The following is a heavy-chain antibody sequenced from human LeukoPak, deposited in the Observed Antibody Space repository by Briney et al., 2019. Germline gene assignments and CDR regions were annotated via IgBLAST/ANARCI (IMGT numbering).Heavy chain of an antibody. CDR1: GYTFTGYY. D-gene: IGHD4-17*01. CDR3: ASDCGDYGNAFDI. V-gene: IGHV1-2*02. CDR2: INPNSGGT. Sequence: ASVKVSCKASGYTFTGYYMHWVRQAPGQGLEWMGWINPNSGGTNYAQKFQGRVTMTRDTSISTAYMELSRLRSDDTAVYYCASDCGDYGNAFDIWGQGTMVTVSS. J-gene: IGHJ3*02.